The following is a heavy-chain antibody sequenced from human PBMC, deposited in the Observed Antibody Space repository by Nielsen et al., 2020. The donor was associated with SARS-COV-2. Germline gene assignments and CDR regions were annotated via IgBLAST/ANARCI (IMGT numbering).Heavy chain of an antibody. V-gene: IGHV7-4-1*02. CDR1: GYTFTSYA. Sequence: ASVKVSCKASGYTFTSYAMNWVRQAPGQGLEWMGWINTNTGNPTYAQGFTGRFVFSLDTSVSTAYLQISSLKAEDTAVYYCARTFKPGIAAAGTEYFQHWGQGTLVTVSS. CDR3: ARTFKPGIAAAGTEYFQH. J-gene: IGHJ1*01. CDR2: INTNTGNP. D-gene: IGHD6-13*01.